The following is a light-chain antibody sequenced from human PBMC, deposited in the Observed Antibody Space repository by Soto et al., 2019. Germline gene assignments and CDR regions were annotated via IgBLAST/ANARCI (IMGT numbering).Light chain of an antibody. CDR2: DVS. Sequence: QSALTQPASVSGSPGQSITISCTGTSSDVGGYNYVSWYQQHPGKAPKLMIYDVSNRPSGLSNRFSGSKSGNTASLTISGLQTEDEADYFCSSYRSSGTSYVFGTGTKSPS. CDR1: SSDVGGYNY. CDR3: SSYRSSGTSYV. V-gene: IGLV2-14*01. J-gene: IGLJ1*01.